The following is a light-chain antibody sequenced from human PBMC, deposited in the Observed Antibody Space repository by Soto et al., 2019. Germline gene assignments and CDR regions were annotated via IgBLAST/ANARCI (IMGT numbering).Light chain of an antibody. J-gene: IGLJ3*02. CDR2: EGS. V-gene: IGLV2-23*01. CDR1: SSDVGSYNL. CDR3: RSHAGDTTWM. Sequence: QSVLTQPASVSGSPGQSITISCTGTSSDVGSYNLVSWYQHHPGKAPKLIICEGSKRPSGVSNRFSGSQSGNTASLTISGLQAEDEGDYYCRSHAGDTTWMFGGGTKLTVL.